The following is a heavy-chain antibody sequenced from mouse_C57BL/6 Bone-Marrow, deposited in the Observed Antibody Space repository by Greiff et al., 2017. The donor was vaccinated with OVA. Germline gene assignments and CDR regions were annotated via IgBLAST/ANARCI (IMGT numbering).Heavy chain of an antibody. Sequence: EVQGVESGGGLVKPGGSLKLSCEASGFTFSDYGMHWVRQAPEKGLEWVAYISSGSSSIYYADTVKGRFTISRDNAKNTLFLQMTSLRSEDTAMYYCARGGSSPYWYFDVWGTGTTVTVSS. J-gene: IGHJ1*03. D-gene: IGHD1-1*01. CDR3: ARGGSSPYWYFDV. CDR2: ISSGSSSI. CDR1: GFTFSDYG. V-gene: IGHV5-17*01.